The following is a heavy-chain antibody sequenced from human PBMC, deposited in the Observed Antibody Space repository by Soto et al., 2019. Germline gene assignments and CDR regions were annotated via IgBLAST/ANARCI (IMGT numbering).Heavy chain of an antibody. CDR2: VYSGGST. D-gene: IGHD3-16*01. Sequence: EAQLVESGGGLVQPGGSLRLSCAASGFTVSSKYMSWVRQAPGKGLEWVSVVYSGGSTNNADSVKGRFTISRDNSKNTLFLQMESLRAEDTAVYYCAGGGTYTSAFFYWGQGTLVTVSS. CDR1: GFTVSSKY. V-gene: IGHV3-66*01. J-gene: IGHJ4*02. CDR3: AGGGTYTSAFFY.